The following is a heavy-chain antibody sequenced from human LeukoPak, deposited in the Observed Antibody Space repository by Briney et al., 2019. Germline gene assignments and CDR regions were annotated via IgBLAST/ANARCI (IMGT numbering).Heavy chain of an antibody. V-gene: IGHV1-2*02. J-gene: IGHJ3*02. Sequence: GASVKVSCKASGYTFTGYHMHWVRQAPGQGLEWMGWINPNSGGTNYAQKFQGRVTMTRDTSISTAYMELSRLRSDDTAVYYCARGFKDIVVVPAAIRADAFDIWGQGTMVTVSS. CDR1: GYTFTGYH. D-gene: IGHD2-2*02. CDR2: INPNSGGT. CDR3: ARGFKDIVVVPAAIRADAFDI.